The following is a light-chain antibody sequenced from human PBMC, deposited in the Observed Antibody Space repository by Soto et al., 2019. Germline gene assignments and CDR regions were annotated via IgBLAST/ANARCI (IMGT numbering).Light chain of an antibody. CDR3: QKYNAAASLT. CDR2: AAS. J-gene: IGKJ4*02. Sequence: DIPMTQSPSSLSASVGDRVTITCRASQGISHYLAWYQQKPGQVPKLLIYAASTLQTGVSSRFSGSGSGTDFTLTISSLQPEDVATYYCQKYNAAASLTFGGGTKVEIK. CDR1: QGISHY. V-gene: IGKV1-27*01.